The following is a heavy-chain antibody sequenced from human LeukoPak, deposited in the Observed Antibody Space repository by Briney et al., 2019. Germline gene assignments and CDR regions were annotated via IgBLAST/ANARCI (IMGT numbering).Heavy chain of an antibody. CDR2: IYYSGST. V-gene: IGHV4-39*07. J-gene: IGHJ4*02. D-gene: IGHD3-3*01. CDR1: GASISSSSYY. CDR3: ATDDFWSGYSSRPPDY. Sequence: SETLSLTCTVSGASISSSSYYWGWVRQPPGKGLEWIGSIYYSGSTYYNPSLKSRVTISVDTSKNQFSLELNSMTAADTAVYYCATDDFWSGYSSRPPDYWGQGTLVTVSS.